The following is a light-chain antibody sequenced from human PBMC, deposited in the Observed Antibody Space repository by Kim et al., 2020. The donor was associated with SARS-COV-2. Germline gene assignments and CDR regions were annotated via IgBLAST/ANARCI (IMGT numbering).Light chain of an antibody. CDR1: KLGDNS. CDR2: QDS. CDR3: QAWDSSTAV. V-gene: IGLV3-1*01. Sequence: SVPPEQTACLTWPGGKLGDNSACWYQQKPGQSPVLVIYQDSKRPSGIPERFSGANSGNTALLTISGTQAMDEADYYCQAWDSSTAVFGGGTQLTVL. J-gene: IGLJ3*02.